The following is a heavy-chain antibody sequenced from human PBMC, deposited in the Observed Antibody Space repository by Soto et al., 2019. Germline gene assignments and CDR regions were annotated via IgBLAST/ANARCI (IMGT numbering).Heavy chain of an antibody. Sequence: GGPLRLSCAASGFTFSGSAMHWVRQAPRKGLEWVGRTRDKPQGYSTAYAASLKGRITTSRDESKNSAYLQMNSLKTEDTAVYYCVRATFCSDSSGYTRCLDYWGQGTLVTVSS. CDR2: TRDKPQGYST. CDR3: VRATFCSDSSGYTRCLDY. D-gene: IGHD3-22*01. J-gene: IGHJ4*02. V-gene: IGHV3-72*01. CDR1: GFTFSGSA.